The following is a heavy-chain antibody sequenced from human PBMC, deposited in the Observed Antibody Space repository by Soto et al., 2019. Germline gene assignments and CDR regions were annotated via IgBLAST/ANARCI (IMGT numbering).Heavy chain of an antibody. CDR3: AIRDYDIMTGYYFANLNYDY. V-gene: IGHV4-39*01. CDR1: GGSISSSSYY. Sequence: PSETLSLTCTVSGGSISSSSYYWGWIRQPPGKGLECIGSIYYSGSTYYNPSLKSRVTISVDTSKNQFSLKLSSVTAADTAVYYCAIRDYDIMTGYYFANLNYDYWGQGTLVTVSS. J-gene: IGHJ4*02. D-gene: IGHD3-9*01. CDR2: IYYSGST.